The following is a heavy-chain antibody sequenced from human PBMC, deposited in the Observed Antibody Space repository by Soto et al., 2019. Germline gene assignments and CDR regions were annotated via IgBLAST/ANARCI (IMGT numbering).Heavy chain of an antibody. Sequence: ASVKVSCKASGGTFSSYTISWVRQAPGQGLEWMGWISPNHGNTNYAQKLQGRVTMTADKSTSTAYMELSSLRSDDTAVYYCARDEGGYVTFDYWGQGTLVTVSS. CDR3: ARDEGGYVTFDY. J-gene: IGHJ4*02. D-gene: IGHD5-12*01. CDR2: ISPNHGNT. CDR1: GGTFSSYT. V-gene: IGHV1-18*01.